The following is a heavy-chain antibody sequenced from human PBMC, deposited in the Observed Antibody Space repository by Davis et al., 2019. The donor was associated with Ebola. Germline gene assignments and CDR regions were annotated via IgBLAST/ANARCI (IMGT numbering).Heavy chain of an antibody. D-gene: IGHD3-10*01. CDR2: INHSGST. CDR3: ARGGSYSTYYQGWFDP. V-gene: IGHV4-34*01. Sequence: MPSETLSLTCAVYGGSFSGYYWSWIRQPPGKGLEWIGEINHSGSTNYNPSLKSRVTISVDTSKNQFSLKLTSVTAADTAVYYCARGGSYSTYYQGWFDPWGQGTLVTVSP. J-gene: IGHJ5*02. CDR1: GGSFSGYY.